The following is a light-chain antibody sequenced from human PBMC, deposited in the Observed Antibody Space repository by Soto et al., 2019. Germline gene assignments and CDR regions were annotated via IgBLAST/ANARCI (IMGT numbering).Light chain of an antibody. J-gene: IGKJ1*01. V-gene: IGKV1-5*03. Sequence: IKLTQSPSTLSASVADRLTITWRASQTIGSWVAWYKQKPGKAPKLLIYNASTLKSGVPSRFSGSGSGTEFTLTISSLQPDDFETYYCQHYNRYSEAFGQGTKVDI. CDR2: NAS. CDR3: QHYNRYSEA. CDR1: QTIGSW.